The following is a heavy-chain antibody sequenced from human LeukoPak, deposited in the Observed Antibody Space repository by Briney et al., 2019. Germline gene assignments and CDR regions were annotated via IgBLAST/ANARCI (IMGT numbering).Heavy chain of an antibody. D-gene: IGHD3-10*01. CDR3: ARGFYGAGSQFDY. CDR1: GGSISSGDFP. J-gene: IGHJ4*02. Sequence: SQTLSLTCAVSGGSISSGDFPWSWIRQPPGKGLEWIGYIFHTGHTSYNPSLKSRVTISVDMSKNQLSLRLTSVTAADTAVYYCARGFYGAGSQFDYWGQGNLVTVSS. V-gene: IGHV4-30-2*01. CDR2: IFHTGHT.